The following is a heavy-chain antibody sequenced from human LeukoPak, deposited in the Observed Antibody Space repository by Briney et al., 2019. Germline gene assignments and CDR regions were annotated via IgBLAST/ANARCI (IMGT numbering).Heavy chain of an antibody. CDR1: GFTFSSYS. Sequence: PGGSLRLSCAASGFTFSSYSMNWVRQAPGKGLEWVSSISSSSSYIYYADSVKGRFTISRDNAKNSLYLQMNSLRAEDTAVYYCARIPNSANFPNWFDPWGQGTLVTVSS. J-gene: IGHJ5*02. V-gene: IGHV3-21*01. D-gene: IGHD4/OR15-4a*01. CDR3: ARIPNSANFPNWFDP. CDR2: ISSSSSYI.